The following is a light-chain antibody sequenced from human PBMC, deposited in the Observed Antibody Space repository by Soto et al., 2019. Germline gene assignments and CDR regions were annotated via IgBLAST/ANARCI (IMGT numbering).Light chain of an antibody. CDR2: AAS. CDR3: QQYRNWPPLT. Sequence: EIVMTQSPATLSVSLGETATLSCRASQSVRSAVAWYQHKPGQAPRLLIVAASIRATGVPGRFTGGGSGTEFTLTISSLQSEDFAVYYCQQYRNWPPLTFGGGTTVEIK. J-gene: IGKJ4*01. V-gene: IGKV3-15*01. CDR1: QSVRSA.